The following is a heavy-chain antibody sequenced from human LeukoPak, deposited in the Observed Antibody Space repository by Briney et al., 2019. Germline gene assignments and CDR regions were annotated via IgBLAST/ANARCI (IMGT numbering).Heavy chain of an antibody. CDR2: IIPIFGTA. CDR3: ASLGRGSYSKWFDP. J-gene: IGHJ5*02. V-gene: IGHV1-69*05. CDR1: GGTFSSYA. D-gene: IGHD3-10*01. Sequence: SVKVSCKASGGTFSSYAISWVRQAPGQGLEWMGGIIPIFGTANYAQKFQGRVTITTDESTSTAYMELSSLRSEDTAVYYCASLGRGSYSKWFDPWGQGTLVTVSS.